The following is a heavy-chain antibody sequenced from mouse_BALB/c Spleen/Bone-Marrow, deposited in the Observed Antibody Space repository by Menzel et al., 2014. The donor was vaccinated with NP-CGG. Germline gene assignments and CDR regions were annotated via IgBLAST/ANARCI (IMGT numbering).Heavy chain of an antibody. Sequence: VHVKQSGPELVKPGASVKMSRKASGYTFTSYVMHWVKQKPGQGLEWIGHINPYNDGTKYNEKFKGKATLTSDKSSSTAYMELSSLTSEDSAVYYCASPYYRYDALDYWGQGTSVTVSS. CDR3: ASPYYRYDALDY. CDR1: GYTFTSYV. D-gene: IGHD2-14*01. CDR2: INPYNDGT. V-gene: IGHV1-14*01. J-gene: IGHJ4*01.